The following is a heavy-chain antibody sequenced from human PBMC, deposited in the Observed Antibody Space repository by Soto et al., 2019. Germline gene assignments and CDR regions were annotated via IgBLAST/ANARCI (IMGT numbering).Heavy chain of an antibody. J-gene: IGHJ6*02. CDR3: ASRNDSSGYRMISYYGMDV. V-gene: IGHV3-21*01. Sequence: GGSLRLSCAASGFTFSSYSMNWVRQAPGKGLEWVSSISSSSSYIYYADSVKGRFTISRDNAKNSLYLQMNSLRAEDTAVYYCASRNDSSGYRMISYYGMDVWGQGTTVTVSS. CDR2: ISSSSSYI. D-gene: IGHD3-22*01. CDR1: GFTFSSYS.